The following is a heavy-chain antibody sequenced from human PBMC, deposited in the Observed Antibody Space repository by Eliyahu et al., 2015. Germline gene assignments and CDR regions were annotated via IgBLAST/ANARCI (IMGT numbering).Heavy chain of an antibody. J-gene: IGHJ4*02. Sequence: EVQLLESGGGLVQPGGSLRLSCAAXGFPFXXYAMSWXRQAPGKGLEWVSAISGSGGSTYYADSVKGRFTISRDNSKNTLYLQMNSLRAEDTAVYYCAIHSSSWYWGPVGDYWGQGTLVTVSS. CDR2: ISGSGGST. CDR1: GFPFXXYA. D-gene: IGHD6-13*01. CDR3: AIHSSSWYWGPVGDY. V-gene: IGHV3-23*01.